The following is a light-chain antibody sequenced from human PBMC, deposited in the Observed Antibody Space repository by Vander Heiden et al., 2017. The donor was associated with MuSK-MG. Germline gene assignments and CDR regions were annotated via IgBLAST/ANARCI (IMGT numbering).Light chain of an antibody. CDR2: DAS. Sequence: EVLLTQSPATLSLSPRERATLSHRASQSVSSYLAWYQQKPGQAPRLLIYDASNRATGIPARFSGSRSGTDFTLTISSLGPEDRAVYYCQQRSNWPLTFGGGTKLEIK. J-gene: IGKJ4*01. CDR3: QQRSNWPLT. V-gene: IGKV3-11*01. CDR1: QSVSSY.